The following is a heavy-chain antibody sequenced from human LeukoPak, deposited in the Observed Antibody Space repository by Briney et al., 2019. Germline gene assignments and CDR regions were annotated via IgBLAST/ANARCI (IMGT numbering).Heavy chain of an antibody. Sequence: SETLSLTCAVYGGSFSGYYWSWIRQPPGKGLEWIGEINHSGSTNYNPSLKSRVTISVDTSKNQFSLKLSSVTAADTAVYYCASFEIDSSGYYYWGQGTLVTVSS. CDR3: ASFEIDSSGYYY. CDR2: INHSGST. D-gene: IGHD3-22*01. CDR1: GGSFSGYY. V-gene: IGHV4-34*01. J-gene: IGHJ4*02.